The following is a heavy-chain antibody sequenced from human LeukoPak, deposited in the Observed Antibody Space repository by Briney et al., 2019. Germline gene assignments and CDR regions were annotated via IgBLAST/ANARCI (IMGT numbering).Heavy chain of an antibody. CDR2: ISYDGSNK. CDR3: AKDRRYCSGGSCWGMSDY. CDR1: GFTFSSYW. V-gene: IGHV3-30*18. J-gene: IGHJ4*02. D-gene: IGHD2-15*01. Sequence: PGGSLRLSCAASGFTFSSYWMSWVRQAPGKGLEWVAVISYDGSNKYYADSVKGRFTISRDNSKNTLYLQMNSLRAEDTAVYYCAKDRRYCSGGSCWGMSDYWGQGTLVTVSS.